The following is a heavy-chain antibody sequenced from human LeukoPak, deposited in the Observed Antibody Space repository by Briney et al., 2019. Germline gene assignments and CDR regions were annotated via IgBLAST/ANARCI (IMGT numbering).Heavy chain of an antibody. CDR2: IDWDEDK. V-gene: IGHV2-70*01. Sequence: ESGPALLKPPRTLTLTGTFSGFSLRTRGRGVSWIRQPPGKALEWLSPIDWDEDKNYKTTRKSRRTISKDTSKNQVVLTMTNMDPVDTATYYCARSLGASDYDYWGQGTLVTVSS. CDR3: ARSLGASDYDY. CDR1: GFSLRTRGRG. J-gene: IGHJ4*02.